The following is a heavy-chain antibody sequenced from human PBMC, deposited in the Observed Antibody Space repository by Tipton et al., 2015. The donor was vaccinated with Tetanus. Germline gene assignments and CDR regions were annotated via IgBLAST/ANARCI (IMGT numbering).Heavy chain of an antibody. CDR3: AREDGGPTLDYFDS. CDR1: GFTFSSQW. CDR2: IKQDGTDY. V-gene: IGHV3-7*01. Sequence: SGFTFSSQWMSWVRQAPGKGLEWVANIKQDGTDYRYVDSVKGRFTISRDNAKNTLYLQMNSLKVEDTAVYYCAREDGGPTLDYFDSWGQGALVIVSS. J-gene: IGHJ4*02. D-gene: IGHD3-16*01.